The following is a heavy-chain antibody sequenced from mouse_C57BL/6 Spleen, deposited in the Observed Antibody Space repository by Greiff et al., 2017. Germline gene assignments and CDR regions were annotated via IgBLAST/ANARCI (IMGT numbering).Heavy chain of an antibody. CDR1: GYTFTSYW. D-gene: IGHD2-5*01. J-gene: IGHJ4*01. CDR2: IDPNSGGT. V-gene: IGHV1-72*01. CDR3: ARRDYSNYLYAMDY. Sequence: QVQLQQPGAELVKPGASVKLSCKASGYTFTSYWMHWVKQRPGRGLGWIGRIDPNSGGTKYNEKFKSKATLTVDKPSSTAYMQLSSLTSEDSAVYYCARRDYSNYLYAMDYWGQGTSVTVSS.